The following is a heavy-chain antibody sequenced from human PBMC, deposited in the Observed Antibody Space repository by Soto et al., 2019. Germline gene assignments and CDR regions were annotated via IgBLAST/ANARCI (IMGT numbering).Heavy chain of an antibody. D-gene: IGHD3-3*02. CDR3: VKDEGIEAMDV. J-gene: IGHJ6*02. V-gene: IGHV3-21*01. Sequence: DVQLVESGGGLVKPGGSLRLSCVTSGFTFSRNTMNWVRQAPGKGLEWVASITSSGSYVYYADSVKGRFSASRDNAKNSLSLQMDSLRPDDTAIYFCVKDEGIEAMDVWGQGTTVTVSS. CDR1: GFTFSRNT. CDR2: ITSSGSYV.